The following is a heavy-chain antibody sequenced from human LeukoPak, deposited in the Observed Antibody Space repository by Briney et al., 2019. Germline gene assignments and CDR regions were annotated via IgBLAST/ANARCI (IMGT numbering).Heavy chain of an antibody. J-gene: IGHJ4*02. D-gene: IGHD6-19*01. CDR1: GGTFSSYA. V-gene: IGHV1-69*13. CDR2: IIPIFGTA. CDR3: ARINSSGRDY. Sequence: RASVKVSCKASGGTFSSYAISWVRQAPGQGLEWMGGIIPIFGTANYAQKFQGRVTITADESTSTAYMELSSLRSDDTAVYYCARINSSGRDYWGQGTLVTVSS.